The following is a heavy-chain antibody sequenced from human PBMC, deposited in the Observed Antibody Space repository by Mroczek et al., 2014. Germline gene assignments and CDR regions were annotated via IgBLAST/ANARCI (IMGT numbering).Heavy chain of an antibody. CDR3: ARDGPIGHIVMVTAIALDF. CDR2: ISTSSSII. Sequence: SGGPVRLSCVASGFSLRSYSMNWVRQAPGKGLEWISFISTSSSIISYADSVKGRFAISRDDATNSLSLQMNSLRDEDTGVYFCARDGPIGHIVMVTAIALDFWGQGTQVTVSS. V-gene: IGHV3-48*02. J-gene: IGHJ4*02. CDR1: GFSLRSYS. D-gene: IGHD2-21*02.